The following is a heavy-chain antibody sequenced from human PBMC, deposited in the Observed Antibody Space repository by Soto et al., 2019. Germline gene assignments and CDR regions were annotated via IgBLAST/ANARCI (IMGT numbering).Heavy chain of an antibody. V-gene: IGHV1-18*01. CDR3: ATSDIAAPSKLVAFDI. Sequence: GASVKVSCKASGYTFTSYGISWVRQAPGQGLEWMGWISAYNGNTNYAQKLQGRVTMTTDTSTSTAYMELRSLRSDDTAVYYCATSDIAAPSKLVAFDIWGQGTMVTVSS. CDR1: GYTFTSYG. CDR2: ISAYNGNT. J-gene: IGHJ3*02. D-gene: IGHD6-13*01.